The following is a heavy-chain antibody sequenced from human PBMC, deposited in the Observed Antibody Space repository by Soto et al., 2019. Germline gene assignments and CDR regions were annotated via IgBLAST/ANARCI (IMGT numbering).Heavy chain of an antibody. V-gene: IGHV4-30-2*01. CDR1: GGSISSGGYS. Sequence: QLQLQESGSGLVKPSQTLSLTCAVSGGSISSGGYSWSWIRQPPGKGLEWIAYIYHSGSTYYNPSLKSRVTISVDRSKNQFALKLSSVTAADTAVYYCARGGYDILTASNSWFDPWGHGSLVTVSS. CDR3: ARGGYDILTASNSWFDP. CDR2: IYHSGST. J-gene: IGHJ5*02. D-gene: IGHD3-9*01.